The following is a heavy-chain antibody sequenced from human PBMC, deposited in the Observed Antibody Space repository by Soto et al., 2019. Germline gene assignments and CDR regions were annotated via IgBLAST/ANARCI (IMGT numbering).Heavy chain of an antibody. J-gene: IGHJ3*02. V-gene: IGHV6-1*01. CDR3: ARGKHSTFDI. D-gene: IGHD2-21*01. Sequence: VQLQQSGPGLVKPSQTLSLTCAISGDSVSTYGVAWNWIRRSPARGLEWLGRTYYRSKWYSDYEVSVKSRITTNPDTSKNQFSLQLNSLPPDDTALYDCARGKHSTFDIWGQGTMVAVSS. CDR1: GDSVSTYGVA. CDR2: TYYRSKWYS.